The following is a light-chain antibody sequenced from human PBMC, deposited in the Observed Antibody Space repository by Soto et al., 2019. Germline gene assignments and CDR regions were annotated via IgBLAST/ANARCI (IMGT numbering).Light chain of an antibody. CDR3: RQYGTSLGFP. Sequence: ETVLTQSPGTLSLSPGEGATLSCRAIQTITPTFLAWYQQKPGQAPRLLIYGASNRATGIPARFSGSGSGTDFTLSISRLEPEDFAVYYCRQYGTSLGFPVGGGTKVDI. V-gene: IGKV3-20*01. CDR1: QTITPTF. CDR2: GAS. J-gene: IGKJ4*01.